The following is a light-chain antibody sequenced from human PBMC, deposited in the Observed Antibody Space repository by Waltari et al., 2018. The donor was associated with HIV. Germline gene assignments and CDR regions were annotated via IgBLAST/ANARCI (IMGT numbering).Light chain of an antibody. Sequence: SNELTQPPSVSVSPGQTASITCSGDKLGDKYACWYQQKSGQSPVLVIYQDTKRPSGIPERFSGSNSGNTATLTISGTQPMDEADYYCQAWDSNTAYVVFGGGTKLTVL. J-gene: IGLJ2*01. V-gene: IGLV3-1*01. CDR2: QDT. CDR1: KLGDKY. CDR3: QAWDSNTAYVV.